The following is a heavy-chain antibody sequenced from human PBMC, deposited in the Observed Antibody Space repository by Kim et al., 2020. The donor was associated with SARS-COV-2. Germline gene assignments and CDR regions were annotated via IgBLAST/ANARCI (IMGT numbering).Heavy chain of an antibody. CDR2: IYHSGST. CDR1: GYSISSGYY. V-gene: IGHV4-38-2*02. D-gene: IGHD2-15*01. Sequence: SQTLSLTCTVSGYSISSGYYWGWIRQPPGKGLEWIGSIYHSGSTYYNPSLKSRVTISVDTSKNQFSLKLSSVTAADTAMYYCARGGVVAAPGDAFDIWGQGTMVTVSS. J-gene: IGHJ3*02. CDR3: ARGGVVAAPGDAFDI.